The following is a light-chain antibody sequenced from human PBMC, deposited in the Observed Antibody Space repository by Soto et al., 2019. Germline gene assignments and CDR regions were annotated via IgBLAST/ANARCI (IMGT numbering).Light chain of an antibody. CDR3: QSYDSSLSAYV. V-gene: IGLV1-40*01. CDR2: RNN. CDR1: SSNIGAGYD. Sequence: QSLLTHPPSLSGAPGQRVTISCTGSSSNIGAGYDVHWYQQLPGTAPKLLIFRNNNRPSGVPDRFSGSKSGTSASLAITGLQAEDEADYYCQSYDSSLSAYVFATGTKVTVL. J-gene: IGLJ1*01.